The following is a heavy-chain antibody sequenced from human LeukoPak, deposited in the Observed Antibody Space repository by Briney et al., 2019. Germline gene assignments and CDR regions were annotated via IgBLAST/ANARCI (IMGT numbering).Heavy chain of an antibody. Sequence: GSLRLSCAASGFTFSRYWMHWVRQAPGKGLVWVSRINTDGRTITYADSVKGRFTISRDNSKNTLYLQMNSLRAEDTAVYYCAREGYCSSTSCYLVNYWGQGTLVTVSS. CDR1: GFTFSRYW. CDR3: AREGYCSSTSCYLVNY. D-gene: IGHD2-2*01. CDR2: INTDGRTI. V-gene: IGHV3-74*01. J-gene: IGHJ4*02.